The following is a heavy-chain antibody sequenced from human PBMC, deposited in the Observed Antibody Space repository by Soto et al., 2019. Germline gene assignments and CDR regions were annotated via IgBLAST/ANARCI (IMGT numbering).Heavy chain of an antibody. CDR3: ARGRYGDY. CDR1: GYAFTTYG. CDR2: ISAHNGNT. V-gene: IGHV1-18*01. Sequence: QVHLVQSGAEVKKPGASVKVSCQGSGYAFTTYGITWVRQAHGQGLEWMGWISAHNGNTNYAQKLQGRVTVTRDTSTSTAYMELRSLRYDDTAVYYCARGRYGDYWGQGAVVTVSS. D-gene: IGHD1-1*01. J-gene: IGHJ4*02.